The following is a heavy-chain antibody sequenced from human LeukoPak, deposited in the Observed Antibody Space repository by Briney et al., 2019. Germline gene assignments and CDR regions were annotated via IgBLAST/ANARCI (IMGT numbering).Heavy chain of an antibody. Sequence: PSETLSLTCTVSGGSITRSDYYWGWIRQPPGKGLEWIGSIHYSGNTYYNPSLKSRGTISVDTSINQFSLELTSVTVADTAIYYCAKPFSNRAYDTWGHGAPFTVSS. CDR1: GGSITRSDYY. J-gene: IGHJ4*03. CDR2: IHYSGNT. CDR3: AKPFSNRAYDT. V-gene: IGHV4-39*01. D-gene: IGHD7-27*01.